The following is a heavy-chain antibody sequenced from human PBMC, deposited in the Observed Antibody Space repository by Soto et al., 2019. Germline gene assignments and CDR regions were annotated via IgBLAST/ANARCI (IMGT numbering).Heavy chain of an antibody. Sequence: QVQLQESGPGLVKPSETLSLTCTVSGGSVSSGSYYCSWIRQPPGKGLEWIGYIYYSGSTNYNPSLKSRVTISVDTSKNQFSLKLSSVTAADTAVYYCARDTVTTSFNAFDIWGQGTMVTVSS. CDR3: ARDTVTTSFNAFDI. V-gene: IGHV4-61*01. CDR2: IYYSGST. CDR1: GGSVSSGSYY. J-gene: IGHJ3*02. D-gene: IGHD4-17*01.